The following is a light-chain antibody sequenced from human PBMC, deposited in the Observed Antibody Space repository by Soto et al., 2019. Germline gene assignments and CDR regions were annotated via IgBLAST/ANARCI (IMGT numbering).Light chain of an antibody. CDR2: GAS. CDR1: QSVSSSY. J-gene: IGKJ5*01. Sequence: EIVMTQSPATLSVSPGERATRSCRASQSVSSSYLAWHQQKPGQAPRLLIYGASSRATGIPDRFSGSGSGTDFTLTISSLEPEDFAVYYCQQRSNWITFGQGTRLEIK. CDR3: QQRSNWIT. V-gene: IGKV3D-20*02.